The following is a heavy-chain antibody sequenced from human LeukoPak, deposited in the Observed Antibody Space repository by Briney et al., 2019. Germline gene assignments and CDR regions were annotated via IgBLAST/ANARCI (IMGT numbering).Heavy chain of an antibody. Sequence: SETLSLTCTVSGASIRSGDYYWSWIRQPPGTGLEWIGYIYDSGSTYYNPSLKSRITISVDTSENRFSLKLSSVTATDTAVYYCARDCSGGSCYGAFDIWGQGTMVTVSS. D-gene: IGHD2-15*01. CDR3: ARDCSGGSCYGAFDI. CDR1: GASIRSGDYY. V-gene: IGHV4-30-4*01. J-gene: IGHJ3*02. CDR2: IYDSGST.